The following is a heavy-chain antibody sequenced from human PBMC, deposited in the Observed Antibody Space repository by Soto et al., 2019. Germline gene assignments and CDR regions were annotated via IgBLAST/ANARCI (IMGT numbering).Heavy chain of an antibody. J-gene: IGHJ3*02. CDR2: VSDNGGSRGGT. V-gene: IGHV3-23*01. CDR1: GFMFNNSA. CDR3: ARAKAVVIAALDI. D-gene: IGHD2-21*01. Sequence: GGSLRLSCKASGFMFNNSAMTWVRQAPGQGLQWVASVSDNGGSRGGTYYADSVKGRFTISRDNSRNTLYLQLDSLTGADTAVYYCARAKAVVIAALDIWGQGTMVTVSS.